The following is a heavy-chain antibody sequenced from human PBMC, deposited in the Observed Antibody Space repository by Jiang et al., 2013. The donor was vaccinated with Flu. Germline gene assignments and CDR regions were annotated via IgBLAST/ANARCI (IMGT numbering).Heavy chain of an antibody. CDR1: GFSLSTGGVA. Sequence: KPTQTLTLTCTFSGFSLSTGGVAVGWIRQPPGKALEWLAHIYWNDGKYYDQSLKSRLTITKDSSKNQVVLTMTNMDPVDTATYYCAHLLTTLHYSYDYWGQGTLVTVSS. D-gene: IGHD1-1*01. V-gene: IGHV2-5*01. CDR2: IYWNDGK. J-gene: IGHJ4*02. CDR3: AHLLTTLHYSYDY.